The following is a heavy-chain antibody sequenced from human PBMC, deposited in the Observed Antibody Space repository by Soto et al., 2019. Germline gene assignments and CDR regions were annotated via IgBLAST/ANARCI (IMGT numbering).Heavy chain of an antibody. V-gene: IGHV3-23*01. D-gene: IGHD3-22*01. CDR2: ISVSGGST. CDR1: GFTFRNYA. Sequence: PGGSLRLSCAASGFTFRNYAMNWVRQAPGKGLGWVSGISVSGGSTYYADSVKGRFTVSRDNSKNTVFLQMNSLRAEDTAVYFCAKGMYYYDSSGYRLFDYWGQGTLVNVSS. J-gene: IGHJ4*02. CDR3: AKGMYYYDSSGYRLFDY.